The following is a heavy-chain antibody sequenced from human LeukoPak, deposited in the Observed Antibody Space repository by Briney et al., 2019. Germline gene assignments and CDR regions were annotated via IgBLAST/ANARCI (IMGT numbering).Heavy chain of an antibody. J-gene: IGHJ5*02. CDR2: IIPIFGTA. CDR3: ARNRGRYFDWLLFGWFDP. Sequence: SVKVSCKASGYTFTSYGISWVRQAPGQGLEWMGGIIPIFGTANYAQKFQGRVTITADKSTSTAYMELSSLRSEDTAVYYCARNRGRYFDWLLFGWFDPWGQGTLVTVSS. D-gene: IGHD3-9*01. CDR1: GYTFTSYG. V-gene: IGHV1-69*06.